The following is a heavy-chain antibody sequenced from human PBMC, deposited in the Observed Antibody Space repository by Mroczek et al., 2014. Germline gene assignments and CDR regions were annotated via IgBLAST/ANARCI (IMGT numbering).Heavy chain of an antibody. D-gene: IGHD6-13*01. V-gene: IGHV3-23*04. CDR3: AKVNIPGAAAGTGAFDI. Sequence: VQLVESGGGLVQPGGVPETLLCSLWIHLSSYAMSWVRQAPGKGLEWVSAISGSGGSTYYADSVKGRFTISRDNSKNTLYLQMNSLRAEDTAVYYCAKVNIPGAAAGTGAFDIWGQGTMVTVSS. CDR1: IHLSSYA. J-gene: IGHJ3*02. CDR2: ISGSGGST.